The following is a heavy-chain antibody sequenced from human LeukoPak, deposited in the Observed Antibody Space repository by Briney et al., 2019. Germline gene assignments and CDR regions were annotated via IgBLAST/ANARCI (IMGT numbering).Heavy chain of an antibody. D-gene: IGHD3-22*01. Sequence: SGTLSLTCAVSGGSISSSNWWSWVRQPPGKGLEWIGEIYHSGSTNYNPSLKSRVTISVDTSKNQFSLKLSSVTAADTAVYYCARRDSSGFYLYWGQGTLVTVSS. J-gene: IGHJ4*02. CDR1: GGSISSSNW. V-gene: IGHV4-4*02. CDR2: IYHSGST. CDR3: ARRDSSGFYLY.